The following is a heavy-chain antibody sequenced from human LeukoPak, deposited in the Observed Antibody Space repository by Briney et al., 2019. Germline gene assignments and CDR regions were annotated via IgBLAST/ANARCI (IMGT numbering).Heavy chain of an antibody. CDR1: GFTVSNNY. CDR3: VREVTSGSFDY. V-gene: IGHV3-30*03. Sequence: GGSLRLSCAASGFTVSNNYMSWVRQAPGRGLEWVTVISDDGSNGYYAGSVKGRLTISRDNSQNTLHVQMSSLRPEDTAVYYCVREVTSGSFDYWGQGTLVTVSS. D-gene: IGHD1-26*01. CDR2: ISDDGSNG. J-gene: IGHJ4*02.